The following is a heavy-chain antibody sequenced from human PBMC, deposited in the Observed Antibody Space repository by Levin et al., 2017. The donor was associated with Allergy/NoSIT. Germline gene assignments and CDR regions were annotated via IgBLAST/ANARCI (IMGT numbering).Heavy chain of an antibody. D-gene: IGHD1-26*01. J-gene: IGHJ3*02. V-gene: IGHV4-59*01. Sequence: PSETLSLTCTVSGGSISNYYWSWIRQPPGKGLEWIGYIYYSGSTDYNPSLKSRVAISVDTSKNQFSLKMSSVTAADTAVYYCAKYSGTSYSAFDIWGQGTMVTVSS. CDR2: IYYSGST. CDR3: AKYSGTSYSAFDI. CDR1: GGSISNYY.